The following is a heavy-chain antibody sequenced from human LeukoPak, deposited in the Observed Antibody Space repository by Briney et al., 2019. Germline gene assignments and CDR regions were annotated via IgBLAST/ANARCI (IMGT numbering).Heavy chain of an antibody. CDR1: GYTFTGYY. J-gene: IGHJ4*02. Sequence: EASVKVSCKASGYTFTGYYMHWVRQAPGQGLEWMGWINPNSGGTNYAQKFQGRVTMTRDTSISTAYMELSRLRSDDTAVYYCARCLWRGASSTSCPVHYWGQGTLVTVSS. CDR2: INPNSGGT. V-gene: IGHV1-2*02. D-gene: IGHD2-2*01. CDR3: ARCLWRGASSTSCPVHY.